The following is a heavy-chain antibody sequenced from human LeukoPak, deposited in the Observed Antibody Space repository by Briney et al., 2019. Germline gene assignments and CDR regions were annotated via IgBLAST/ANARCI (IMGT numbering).Heavy chain of an antibody. D-gene: IGHD6-13*01. J-gene: IGHJ4*02. Sequence: PGGSLRLSCAASGFTFSSDAMHWVRQAPGKGLEWGAFIHYDGGNNYYADSVTGRFTISRENSKNTLYLQMNTLRDDDTAVYYSAKDHGSSDWYYFDYWGQGTLVTVSS. CDR2: IHYDGGNN. V-gene: IGHV3-30*02. CDR3: AKDHGSSDWYYFDY. CDR1: GFTFSSDA.